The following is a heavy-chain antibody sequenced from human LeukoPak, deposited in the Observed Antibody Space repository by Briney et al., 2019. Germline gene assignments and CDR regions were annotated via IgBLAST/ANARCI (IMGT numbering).Heavy chain of an antibody. J-gene: IGHJ4*02. Sequence: GASVKVSCKASGYTFTGYYMHWVRQAPGQGLEWMGWINPNSGGTNYAQKFQGRVTMTRDTSISTAYMELSRLRSDDTAVYYCARGAYYYDSSAYLVDYWGQGTLVTVSS. V-gene: IGHV1-2*02. D-gene: IGHD3-22*01. CDR1: GYTFTGYY. CDR3: ARGAYYYDSSAYLVDY. CDR2: INPNSGGT.